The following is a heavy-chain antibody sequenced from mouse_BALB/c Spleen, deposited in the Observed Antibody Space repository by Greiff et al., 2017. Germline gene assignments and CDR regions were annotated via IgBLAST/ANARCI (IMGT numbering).Heavy chain of an antibody. J-gene: IGHJ2*01. CDR1: GYTFTDYN. Sequence: VQLQQSGPELVKPGASVKIPCKASGYTFTDYNMDWVKQSHGKSLEWIGDINPNNGGTIYNQKFKGKATLTVDKSSSTAYMELRSLTSEDTAVYYCARSDTTATGGFDYWGQGTTLTVSS. CDR3: ARSDTTATGGFDY. V-gene: IGHV1-18*01. D-gene: IGHD1-2*01. CDR2: INPNNGGT.